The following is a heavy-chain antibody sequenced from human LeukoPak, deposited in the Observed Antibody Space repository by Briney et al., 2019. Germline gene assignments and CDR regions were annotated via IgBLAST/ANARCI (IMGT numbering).Heavy chain of an antibody. V-gene: IGHV3-43*02. J-gene: IGHJ5*02. Sequence: PGGSLRLSCAASGFTFDDYAMHWVRQAPGKGLEWVSLISGDGGSTYYADSVKGRFTISRDNSKNSLYLQMNSLRTEDTALYYCAKDPLRDFWSGLNWFDPWGQGTLVTVSS. CDR2: ISGDGGST. CDR1: GFTFDDYA. CDR3: AKDPLRDFWSGLNWFDP. D-gene: IGHD3-3*01.